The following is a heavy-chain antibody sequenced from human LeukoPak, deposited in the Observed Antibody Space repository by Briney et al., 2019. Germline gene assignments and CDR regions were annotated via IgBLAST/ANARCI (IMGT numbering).Heavy chain of an antibody. D-gene: IGHD5-18*01. J-gene: IGHJ4*02. CDR3: VRASSQDTAMAPFDY. CDR2: IIPIFGTA. CDR1: GGTFSSYA. V-gene: IGHV1-69*13. Sequence: GASVKVSCKASGGTFSSYAISWVRQAPGQGLEWMGGIIPIFGTANYAQKFQGRVTITADESTSTAYMELSSLRSEDTAVYYCVRASSQDTAMAPFDYWGQGTLVTVSS.